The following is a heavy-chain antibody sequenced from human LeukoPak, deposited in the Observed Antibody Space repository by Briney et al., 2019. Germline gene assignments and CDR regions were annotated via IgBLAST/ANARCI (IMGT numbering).Heavy chain of an antibody. CDR2: IKQDGREK. CDR1: GFTFSSYW. Sequence: PGGSLRLAWAASGFTFSSYWISWVRQAAGKGRECVANIKQDGREKYYVDSVNGRFPISRDNAKNSLYLQMNSLRAEDTAVYYCARVEDYDILTGFDYWGQGTLVTVSS. J-gene: IGHJ4*02. CDR3: ARVEDYDILTGFDY. V-gene: IGHV3-7*01. D-gene: IGHD3-9*01.